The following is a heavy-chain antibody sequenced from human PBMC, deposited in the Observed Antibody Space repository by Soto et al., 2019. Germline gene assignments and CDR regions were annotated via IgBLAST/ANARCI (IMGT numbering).Heavy chain of an antibody. Sequence: SETLSLTCTVSGGSISSSSYYWGWIRQPPGKGLEWIGSIYYSGSTYYNPSLKSRVTISVDTSKNQFSLKLSSVTAADTAVYYCARYHSSSWYTKNYYYGMDVWGQGTKVTVSS. D-gene: IGHD6-13*01. CDR3: ARYHSSSWYTKNYYYGMDV. J-gene: IGHJ6*02. V-gene: IGHV4-39*01. CDR2: IYYSGST. CDR1: GGSISSSSYY.